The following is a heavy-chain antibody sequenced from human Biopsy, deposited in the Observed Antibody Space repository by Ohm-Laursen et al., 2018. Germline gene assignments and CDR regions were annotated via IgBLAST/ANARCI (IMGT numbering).Heavy chain of an antibody. J-gene: IGHJ6*02. CDR1: GFTFSNYR. CDR2: ISRSSSTI. V-gene: IGHV3-48*01. D-gene: IGHD3-16*01. CDR3: AGVRGDYYYGMDV. Sequence: SLRLSCTATGFTFSNYRMNWVRQAPGKGLEWVPYISRSSSTIRYTDSVKGRFTISRDNAKNSLYLQMNSLRAEDTAVYYCAGVRGDYYYGMDVWGQGTTVTVSS.